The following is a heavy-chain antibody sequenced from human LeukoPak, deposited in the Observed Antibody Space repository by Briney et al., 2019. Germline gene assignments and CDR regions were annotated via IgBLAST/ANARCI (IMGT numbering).Heavy chain of an antibody. D-gene: IGHD3-22*01. CDR1: GFTFSTYG. CDR2: ISGDTTYT. Sequence: GGSLRLSCAASGFTFSTYGMDWVRQAPGEGLEWVSYISGDTTYTTYADSVKGRFTISRHNAKNSLYLQMNSLRAEDTAVYYCARLDSGYLPDYWGQGTLVTVSS. CDR3: ARLDSGYLPDY. J-gene: IGHJ4*02. V-gene: IGHV3-21*05.